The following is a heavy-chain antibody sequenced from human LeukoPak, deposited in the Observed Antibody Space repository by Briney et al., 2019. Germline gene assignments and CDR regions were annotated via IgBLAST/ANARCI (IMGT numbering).Heavy chain of an antibody. CDR3: AREYYYDSSGYYYNY. J-gene: IGHJ4*02. CDR2: ISSSGSTI. Sequence: PGGSLRLSCAASGFTFSDYYMSWIRQAPGKGLEWVSYISSSGSTIYYADSVKGRFTISRDNVKNSLYLQMNSLRAEDTAVYYCAREYYYDSSGYYYNYWGQGTLVTVSS. D-gene: IGHD3-22*01. V-gene: IGHV3-11*04. CDR1: GFTFSDYY.